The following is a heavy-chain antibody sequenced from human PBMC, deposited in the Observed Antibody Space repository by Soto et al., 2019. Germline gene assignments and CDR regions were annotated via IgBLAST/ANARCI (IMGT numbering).Heavy chain of an antibody. CDR1: GYTFTSYY. D-gene: IGHD6-13*01. CDR3: ARAFSSSWYPQYYFDY. Sequence: GASVKVSCKASGYTFTSYYMHWVRQAPGQGLEWMGIINPSGGSTSYAQKFQGRVTMTRDTSTSTVYMELSSLRSEDTAVYYCARAFSSSWYPQYYFDYWGQGTLVTVSS. V-gene: IGHV1-46*01. J-gene: IGHJ4*02. CDR2: INPSGGST.